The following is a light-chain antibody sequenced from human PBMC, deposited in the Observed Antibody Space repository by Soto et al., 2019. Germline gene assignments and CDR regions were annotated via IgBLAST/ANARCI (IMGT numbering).Light chain of an antibody. Sequence: QSALTQPASVSGSPGQSITISCTGTSSDVGGYNYVSWYQQHPGKPPKLMIYEVSNRPSGVSNRFSGSKSGNTAPLTISGLQAEDEADYYCCSYTSSSTRVFGGGTKLTVL. J-gene: IGLJ3*02. CDR1: SSDVGGYNY. V-gene: IGLV2-14*01. CDR3: CSYTSSSTRV. CDR2: EVS.